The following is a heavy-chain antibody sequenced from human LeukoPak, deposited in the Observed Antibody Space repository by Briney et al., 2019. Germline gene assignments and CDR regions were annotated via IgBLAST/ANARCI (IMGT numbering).Heavy chain of an antibody. CDR3: ARAPPYYYMDV. CDR2: IYYSGST. V-gene: IGHV4-59*01. Sequence: EWIGYIYYSGSTNYNPSLKSRVTISVDTSKNLFSLKLSSVTAADTAVYYCARAPPYYYMDVWGKGTTVTVSS. J-gene: IGHJ6*03.